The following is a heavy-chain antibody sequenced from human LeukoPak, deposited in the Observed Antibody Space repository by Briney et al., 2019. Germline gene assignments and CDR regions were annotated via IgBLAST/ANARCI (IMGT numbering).Heavy chain of an antibody. CDR2: ISSSGSTM. CDR3: ARRYCSSTSCTLDC. J-gene: IGHJ4*02. V-gene: IGHV3-48*03. CDR1: GFTFNSYE. D-gene: IGHD2-2*01. Sequence: GGSLRLSCAASGFTFNSYEMNWVRQAPGKGLEWVSYISSSGSTMYYADSVRGRLTISRENAKNLLYLEVNSLRAEDTAVYYCARRYCSSTSCTLDCWGQGTLVIVSS.